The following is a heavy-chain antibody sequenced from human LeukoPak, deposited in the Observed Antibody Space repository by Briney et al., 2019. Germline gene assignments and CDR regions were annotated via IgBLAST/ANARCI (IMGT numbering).Heavy chain of an antibody. D-gene: IGHD3-22*01. J-gene: IGHJ1*01. V-gene: IGHV4-4*02. CDR1: GGSISSSNW. Sequence: SETLSLTCAVSGGSISSSNWWSWVRQPPGKGLEWIGEIYHSGSTNYNPSLKSRVTISVDKSKNQFSLKLSSVTAADMAVYYCAREGSSGYYYRSPLQHWGQGTLVTVSS. CDR2: IYHSGST. CDR3: AREGSSGYYYRSPLQH.